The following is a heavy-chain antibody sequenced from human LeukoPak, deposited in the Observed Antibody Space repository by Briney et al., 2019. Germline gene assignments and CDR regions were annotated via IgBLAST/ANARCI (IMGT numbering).Heavy chain of an antibody. CDR3: ARAGLITYYYDSSGYYYY. J-gene: IGHJ4*02. D-gene: IGHD3-22*01. CDR1: GGTFSSYA. V-gene: IGHV1-2*02. Sequence: GSSVKVSCKASGGTFSSYAISWVRQAPGQGLEWMGWINPNSGGTNYAQKFQGRVTMTRDTSISTAYMELSRLRSDDTAVYYCARAGLITYYYDSSGYYYYWGQGTLVTVSS. CDR2: INPNSGGT.